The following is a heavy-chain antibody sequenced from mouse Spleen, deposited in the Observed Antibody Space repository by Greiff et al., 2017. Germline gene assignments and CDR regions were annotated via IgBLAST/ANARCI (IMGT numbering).Heavy chain of an antibody. J-gene: IGHJ3*01. CDR2: IWGGGST. D-gene: IGHD1-1*01. Sequence: VQLQQSGPGLVAPSQSLSITCTVSGFSLTSYGVDWVRQSPGKGLEWLGVIWGGGSTNYNSALKSRLSISKDNSKSQVFLKMTSLQTADTAMYYCASYYDGTPFGYWGQGTLVTVSA. CDR3: ASYYDGTPFGY. CDR1: GFSLTSYG. V-gene: IGHV2-6*01.